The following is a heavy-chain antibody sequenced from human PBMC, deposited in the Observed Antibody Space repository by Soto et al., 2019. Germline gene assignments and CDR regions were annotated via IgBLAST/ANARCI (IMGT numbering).Heavy chain of an antibody. D-gene: IGHD3-10*01. CDR2: IYPGGIT. CDR3: ARDHAEAIIGTGFDY. Sequence: QVQLQESGPRLVKPSETLSLTCTVSGGSINNYYWSWVRQPAGKGLEWIGRIYPGGITAYTPSLTGRVTLSVDTSKNQLSLKLTSVTAADTAVYYCARDHAEAIIGTGFDYWGQGTLVTVSS. CDR1: GGSINNYY. V-gene: IGHV4-4*07. J-gene: IGHJ4*02.